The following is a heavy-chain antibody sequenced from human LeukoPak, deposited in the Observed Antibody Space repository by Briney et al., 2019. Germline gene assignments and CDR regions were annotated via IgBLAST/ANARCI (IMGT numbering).Heavy chain of an antibody. V-gene: IGHV3-11*01. CDR1: KFTFSDYY. J-gene: IGHJ4*02. CDR2: ISSRSGSI. CDR3: AREGGGYTLRSFDY. Sequence: PGGSLRLSCAASKFTFSDYYMSWIRQAPGKGLGWAAYISSRSGSIYYADSVKGRFTVYRDNAKSSLYLQMNSLRAEDTAVYFCAREGGGYTLRSFDYWGQGTQVPVSS. D-gene: IGHD5-18*01.